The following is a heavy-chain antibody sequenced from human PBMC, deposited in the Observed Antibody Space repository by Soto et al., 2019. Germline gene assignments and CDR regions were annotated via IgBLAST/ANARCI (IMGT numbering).Heavy chain of an antibody. V-gene: IGHV3-48*03. Sequence: GWLRRPGTAPGITFSSYEMNWVRQAPGTGLEWVSCITSSGSTIYYADSVKGPFTISRDNAQNSLYLHTTRLRAEDTAVYYCARDYGGPSPRVRPKPYYSYHYGMDVWGQGPKVTVSS. D-gene: IGHD3-16*01. CDR3: ARDYGGPSPRVRPKPYYSYHYGMDV. CDR1: GITFSSYE. J-gene: IGHJ6*02. CDR2: ITSSGSTI.